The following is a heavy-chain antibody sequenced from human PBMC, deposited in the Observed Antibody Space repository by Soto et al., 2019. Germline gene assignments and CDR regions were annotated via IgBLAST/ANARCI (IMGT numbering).Heavy chain of an antibody. V-gene: IGHV3-21*01. CDR3: ARGGNCGGDCYFPSGFDY. CDR2: ISSSSSYI. Sequence: GGSLRLSCAASGFTFSSYSMDWVRQAPGKGLEWVSSISSSSSYIYYADSVKGRFTISRDNAKNSLYLQMNSLRAEDTAVYYCARGGNCGGDCYFPSGFDYWGQGTLVTVS. D-gene: IGHD2-21*02. CDR1: GFTFSSYS. J-gene: IGHJ4*02.